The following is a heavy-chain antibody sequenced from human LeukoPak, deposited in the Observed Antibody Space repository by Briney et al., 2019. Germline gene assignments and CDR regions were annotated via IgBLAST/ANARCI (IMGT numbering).Heavy chain of an antibody. CDR1: GGTFGSYA. CDR3: ARDSERAYYYDSSGYYPADYFDY. V-gene: IGHV1-69*04. D-gene: IGHD3-22*01. J-gene: IGHJ4*02. CDR2: IIPIFGIA. Sequence: SVKVSCKASGGTFGSYAISWVRQAPGQGLEWMGRIIPIFGIANYAQKFQGRVTITADKSTSTAYMELSSLRSEDTAVYYCARDSERAYYYDSSGYYPADYFDYWGQGTLVTVSS.